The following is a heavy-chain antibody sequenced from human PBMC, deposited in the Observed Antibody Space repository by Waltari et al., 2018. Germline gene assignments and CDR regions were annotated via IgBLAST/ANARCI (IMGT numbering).Heavy chain of an antibody. Sequence: VQLVQSETEVKKPGASVMVSCKTSGYTFKSSAFSGVRQDLGQGLEWMGWVSGYNGDTCYAKNFQDRLTMTTETSTTTTYMELRNLRSDDTAIYYCARVSTNNGPGDLDYWGQGTLVTVSA. CDR3: ARVSTNNGPGDLDY. D-gene: IGHD2-8*01. J-gene: IGHJ4*02. CDR1: GYTFKSSA. V-gene: IGHV1-18*01. CDR2: VSGYNGDT.